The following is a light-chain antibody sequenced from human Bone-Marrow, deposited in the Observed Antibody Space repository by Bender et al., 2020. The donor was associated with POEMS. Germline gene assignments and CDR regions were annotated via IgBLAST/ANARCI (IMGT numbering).Light chain of an antibody. J-gene: IGLJ3*02. Sequence: QSVLTQPPSASGTPGQRVTISCSGSSSNIGGNAVNWWQQLPGTAPKLLIYGNDQRPSGVPDRFSGDKTGASAALAISGLQSEEEADYFCSAWDGILNGWVFGGGTELTVL. V-gene: IGLV1-44*01. CDR1: SSNIGGNA. CDR3: SAWDGILNGWV. CDR2: GND.